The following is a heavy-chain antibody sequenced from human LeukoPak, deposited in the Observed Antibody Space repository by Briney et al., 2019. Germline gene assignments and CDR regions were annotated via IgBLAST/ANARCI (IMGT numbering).Heavy chain of an antibody. CDR3: ARVRYCGGDCTSYMDV. J-gene: IGHJ6*03. D-gene: IGHD2-21*02. CDR2: IYTSGST. Sequence: SETLSLTCTVSGGSVSSFYWTWIRQPAGKGLEWIGRIYTSGSTSYNPSLKSRVTISVDTSKKQFSLNLYSVTAADTAFYYCARVRYCGGDCTSYMDVWGKGTTVTVSS. CDR1: GGSVSSFY. V-gene: IGHV4-4*07.